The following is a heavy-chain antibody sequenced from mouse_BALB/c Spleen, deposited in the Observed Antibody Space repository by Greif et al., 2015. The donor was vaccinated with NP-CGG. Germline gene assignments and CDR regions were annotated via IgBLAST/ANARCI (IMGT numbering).Heavy chain of an antibody. CDR2: ISDGGSYT. CDR1: GFTFSDYY. Sequence: EVQVVESGGGLVKPGGSLKLSCAASGFTFSDYYMYWVRQTPEKRLEWVATISDGGSYTYYPDSVKGRFTISRDNAKNTLYLPMSSLKSEDTAMYYCASPYYRYDDWFAYWGQGTLVTVSA. CDR3: ASPYYRYDDWFAY. J-gene: IGHJ3*01. V-gene: IGHV5-4*02. D-gene: IGHD2-14*01.